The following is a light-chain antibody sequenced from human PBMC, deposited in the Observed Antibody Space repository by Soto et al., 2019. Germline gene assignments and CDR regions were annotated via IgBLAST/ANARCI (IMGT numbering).Light chain of an antibody. Sequence: EIVLTQSPGTLSLSPGERATLSCRASQSVSSSYLAWYQQKPGQAPRLLIYGASSRATGIPGRCSGSGSGTDFTLTISRLEPEDFAVYYCQQFGTFGGGTKVEIK. J-gene: IGKJ4*01. CDR3: QQFGT. CDR1: QSVSSSY. CDR2: GAS. V-gene: IGKV3-20*01.